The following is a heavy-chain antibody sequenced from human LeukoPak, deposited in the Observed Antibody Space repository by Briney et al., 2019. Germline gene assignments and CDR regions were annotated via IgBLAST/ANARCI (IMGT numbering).Heavy chain of an antibody. J-gene: IGHJ2*01. CDR2: IRYDGGNK. CDR1: GFIFSSYG. CDR3: AKETNIYYSGWFFDL. D-gene: IGHD1-26*01. V-gene: IGHV3-30*02. Sequence: PGGSLRLSCAASGFIFSSYGMHWVRQAPGKGLEWVAFIRYDGGNKYYADSVKGRFTISRDNSKNTLYVQMNSLRAEDTAVYYCAKETNIYYSGWFFDLWGRGTLVTVSS.